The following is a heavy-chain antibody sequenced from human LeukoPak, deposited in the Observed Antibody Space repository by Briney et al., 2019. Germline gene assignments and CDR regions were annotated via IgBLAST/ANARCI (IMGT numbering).Heavy chain of an antibody. V-gene: IGHV3-21*01. CDR3: ARARTDYAPFDP. CDR1: GFTFSSYS. D-gene: IGHD3-16*01. J-gene: IGHJ5*02. Sequence: GGSLSLSCAASGFTFSSYSMNWVRQAPGKGLEWVSSISSSSSYMYYADSVKGRFTISRDNAKNSLYLQMNSLRAEDTAVYYCARARTDYAPFDPWGQGTLVTVSS. CDR2: ISSSSSYM.